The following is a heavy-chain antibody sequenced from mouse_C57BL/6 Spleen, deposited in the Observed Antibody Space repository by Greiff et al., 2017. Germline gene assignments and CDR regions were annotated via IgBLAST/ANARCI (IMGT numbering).Heavy chain of an antibody. CDR2: ISDGGSYT. Sequence: EVQLVESGGGLVKPGGSLKLSCAASGFTFSSYAMSWVRQTPEKRLEWVATISDGGSYTYYPDNVKGRFTISRDNAKNNLYLQMSHLKSEDTAMYYCARDSNGAMDYWGQGTSVTVSS. CDR3: ARDSNGAMDY. J-gene: IGHJ4*01. V-gene: IGHV5-4*01. CDR1: GFTFSSYA. D-gene: IGHD2-5*01.